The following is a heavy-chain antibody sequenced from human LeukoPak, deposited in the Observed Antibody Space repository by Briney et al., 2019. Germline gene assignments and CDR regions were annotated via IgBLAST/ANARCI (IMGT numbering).Heavy chain of an antibody. J-gene: IGHJ4*02. CDR3: AKAGSVGQLVSFFDY. D-gene: IGHD6-13*01. V-gene: IGHV3-30*18. Sequence: GGSLRLSCTASRFTFSTYDMHWVRQAPGKGLEWVAVISYDGSYKYYADSVKGRFTVSRDNSKNTLYLQMNSLRAEDTAVFYCAKAGSVGQLVSFFDYWGQGTLVTVAS. CDR1: RFTFSTYD. CDR2: ISYDGSYK.